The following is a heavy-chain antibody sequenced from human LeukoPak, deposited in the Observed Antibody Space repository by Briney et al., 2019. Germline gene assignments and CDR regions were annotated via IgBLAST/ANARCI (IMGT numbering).Heavy chain of an antibody. CDR2: ISYDGSNK. CDR3: AKEGSKIGSGRNRYYYTGMDV. V-gene: IGHV3-30*18. Sequence: PGRSLRLSCAASGFSFSSHDMHWIRQAPGKGLEWVALISYDGSNKNYGDSVRGRFTISRDNSKNTPSLQLNSLRAEDTAVYYCAKEGSKIGSGRNRYYYTGMDVWGKGTTVTVSS. D-gene: IGHD3-10*01. CDR1: GFSFSSHD. J-gene: IGHJ6*04.